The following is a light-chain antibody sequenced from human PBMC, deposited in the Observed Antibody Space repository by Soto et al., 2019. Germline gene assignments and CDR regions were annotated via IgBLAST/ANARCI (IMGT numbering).Light chain of an antibody. CDR3: SSYTSSSTRV. CDR1: SSDVGDYNY. J-gene: IGLJ1*01. CDR2: DVS. Sequence: QSALTQPASVSGSPGQSITISRTGTSSDVGDYNYVSWYQQHPGKAPKLVIFDVSDRPSGVSNRFSGSKSGNTASLTISGLQAEDEADYYCSSYTSSSTRVFGTGTKLTVL. V-gene: IGLV2-14*01.